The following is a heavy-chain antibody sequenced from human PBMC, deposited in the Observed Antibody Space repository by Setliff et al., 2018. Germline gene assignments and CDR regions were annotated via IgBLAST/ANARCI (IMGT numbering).Heavy chain of an antibody. J-gene: IGHJ1*01. CDR1: GFTFTSSA. V-gene: IGHV1-46*01. Sequence: ASVKVSCKASGFTFTSSAVQWVRQARGQRLEWMGIINPSGGSTSYAQKFQGRVTMTRDTSISTAYMELSGLRSDDAAVYYCARGVSSGNSASGNFPNGGYLQQWGQGTPVTAPQ. CDR2: INPSGGST. CDR3: ARGVSSGNSASGNFPNGGYLQQ. D-gene: IGHD3-22*01.